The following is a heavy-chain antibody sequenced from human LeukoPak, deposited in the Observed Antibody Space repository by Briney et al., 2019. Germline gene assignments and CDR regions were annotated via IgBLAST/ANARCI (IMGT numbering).Heavy chain of an antibody. Sequence: PGGSLRLSRAASGFTFSSYAMSWVRQAPGKGLEWVSAISGSGGSTYYADSVKGRFTISRDNSKNTLYLQMNSLRAEDTAVYYCAKAAGAGIQLWLPTYYFDYWGQGTLVTVSS. J-gene: IGHJ4*02. CDR2: ISGSGGST. CDR3: AKAAGAGIQLWLPTYYFDY. D-gene: IGHD5-18*01. CDR1: GFTFSSYA. V-gene: IGHV3-23*01.